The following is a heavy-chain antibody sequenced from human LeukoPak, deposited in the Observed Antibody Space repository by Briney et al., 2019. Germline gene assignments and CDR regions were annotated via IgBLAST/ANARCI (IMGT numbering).Heavy chain of an antibody. V-gene: IGHV4-61*10. CDR3: ARVGGYYCSGGSCLDY. Sequence: SETLSLTCTVSGGSINNGNRFWTWIRQPAGKGLGWIGYIYYSGSTNYNPSLKSRVTISVDTSKNQFSLKLSSVTAADTAVYYCARVGGYYCSGGSCLDYWGQGTLVTVSS. CDR1: GGSINNGNRF. CDR2: IYYSGST. J-gene: IGHJ4*02. D-gene: IGHD2-15*01.